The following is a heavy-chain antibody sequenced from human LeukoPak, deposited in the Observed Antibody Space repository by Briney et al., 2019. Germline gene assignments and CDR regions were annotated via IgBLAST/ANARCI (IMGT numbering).Heavy chain of an antibody. D-gene: IGHD5-18*01. Sequence: PGRSLRLSCAASVFTFCSYGMHWVRQAPGKGLEWVSLIWYDGSNKYYADSVKGRFTISRDNSKNTLNLQMNSLRAEDTALYYCARDRAMVVGSSWYYDYWGQGTLVTVSS. V-gene: IGHV3-33*01. CDR1: VFTFCSYG. CDR3: ARDRAMVVGSSWYYDY. CDR2: IWYDGSNK. J-gene: IGHJ4*02.